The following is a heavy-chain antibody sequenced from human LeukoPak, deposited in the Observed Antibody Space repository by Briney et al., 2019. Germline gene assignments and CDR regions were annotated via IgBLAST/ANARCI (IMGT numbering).Heavy chain of an antibody. J-gene: IGHJ5*02. CDR1: GGSISSYY. CDR2: IYYSGST. V-gene: IGHV4-59*01. CDR3: ARGRPDTAFGWFDP. Sequence: SETLSLTCTVSGGSISSYYWSWIRQPPGRGLEWIGYIYYSGSTNYNPSLKSRVTISVDTPKNQFSLKLSSVTAADTAVYYCARGRPDTAFGWFDPWGQGTLVTVSS. D-gene: IGHD5-18*01.